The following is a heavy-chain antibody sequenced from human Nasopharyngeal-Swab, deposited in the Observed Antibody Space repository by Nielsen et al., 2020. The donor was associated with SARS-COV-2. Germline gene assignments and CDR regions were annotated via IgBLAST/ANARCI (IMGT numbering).Heavy chain of an antibody. V-gene: IGHV1-24*01. CDR3: ATGGPLTGSINCIDP. J-gene: IGHJ5*02. Sequence: ASVKVSCKGSGYTLTELAMHWVRQAPGKGLEWMGGFDTEDGETKYAQKFQGRVTMTDDTTTATAYMERRSLRSNDTAVYYCATGGPLTGSINCIDPWGQGTLVTVSS. CDR2: FDTEDGET. CDR1: GYTLTELA. D-gene: IGHD1-7*01.